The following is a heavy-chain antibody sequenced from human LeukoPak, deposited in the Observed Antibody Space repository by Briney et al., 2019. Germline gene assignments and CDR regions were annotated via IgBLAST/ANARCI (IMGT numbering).Heavy chain of an antibody. CDR1: GGSISSYY. D-gene: IGHD5-12*01. J-gene: IGHJ4*02. CDR3: ARASGYAEVEY. CDR2: IYYTGST. Sequence: SETLSLTCTVSGGSISSYYWSWIRQPPGKGLEWIGYIYYTGSTNYNPSLKSRVTISVDTSKNQFSLKLSSVTAADTAVYYCARASGYAEVEYWGQGTLVTVSS. V-gene: IGHV4-59*01.